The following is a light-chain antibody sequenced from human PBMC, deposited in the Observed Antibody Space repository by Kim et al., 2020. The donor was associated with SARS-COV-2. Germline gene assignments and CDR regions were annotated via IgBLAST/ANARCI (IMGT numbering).Light chain of an antibody. CDR2: WAS. Sequence: ATINCKSSQSVLYSSNNKNYLAWYQQKPGQPPKLLIYWASTRESGVPDRFSVSGSGTDFTLTISSLQAEDVAVYYCQQYYSTPWTFGQGTKVDIK. CDR1: QSVLYSSNNKNY. CDR3: QQYYSTPWT. J-gene: IGKJ1*01. V-gene: IGKV4-1*01.